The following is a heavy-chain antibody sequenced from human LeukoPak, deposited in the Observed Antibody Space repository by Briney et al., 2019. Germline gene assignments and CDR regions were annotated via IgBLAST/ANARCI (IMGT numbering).Heavy chain of an antibody. D-gene: IGHD5-18*01. V-gene: IGHV4-34*01. J-gene: IGHJ5*02. CDR1: GGSFSGYY. CDR3: ARQLSDNWFDP. CDR2: INHSGST. Sequence: PSETLSLTCAVYGGSFSGYYWSWIRQPPGKGLEWIGEINHSGSTNYNPSLKSRVTISVDTSKNQFSLKLSSVTAADTAVYYCARQLSDNWFDPWGQGTLVTVSS.